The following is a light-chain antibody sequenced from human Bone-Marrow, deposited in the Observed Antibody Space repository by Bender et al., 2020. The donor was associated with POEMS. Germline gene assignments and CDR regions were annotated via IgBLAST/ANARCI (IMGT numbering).Light chain of an antibody. CDR3: SSYTSRDTWV. V-gene: IGLV2-14*02. CDR1: SSDVGSYNL. Sequence: QSALTQPASVSGSPGQSITISCAGTSSDVGSYNLVSWYQQHPGEAPRLMIYDVSDRPSGVSNRFSGSKSGNTASLTISGLQAEDEADYYCSSYTSRDTWVFGGGTKLTVL. J-gene: IGLJ3*02. CDR2: DVS.